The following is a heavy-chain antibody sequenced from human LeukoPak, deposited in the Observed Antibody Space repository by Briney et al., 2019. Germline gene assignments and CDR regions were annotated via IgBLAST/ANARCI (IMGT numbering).Heavy chain of an antibody. V-gene: IGHV5-51*01. D-gene: IGHD6-13*01. CDR2: IYPGDSDT. CDR1: GYSFTNYW. J-gene: IGHJ4*02. Sequence: GESLKISCKGSGYSFTNYWIGWVRQMPGKGLEWMGIIYPGDSDTRYSPSFQGQVTISADKSISTAYLQWNTLKASDTAMFYCARQAATAYDYFDYWGQGTLVTVSS. CDR3: ARQAATAYDYFDY.